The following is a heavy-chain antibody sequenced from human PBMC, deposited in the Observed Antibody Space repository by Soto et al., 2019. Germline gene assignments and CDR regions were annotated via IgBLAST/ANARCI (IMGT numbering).Heavy chain of an antibody. CDR1: GYTFTSYA. J-gene: IGHJ4*02. Sequence: GASVKVSCKASGYTFTSYAMHWVRQAPGQRLEWRGWINAGNGNTKYSQKFQGRVTITRDTSASTAYMELSSLRSEDTAVYYCARLAVAAISSPFDYWGQGTLVTVSS. D-gene: IGHD2-15*01. V-gene: IGHV1-3*01. CDR2: INAGNGNT. CDR3: ARLAVAAISSPFDY.